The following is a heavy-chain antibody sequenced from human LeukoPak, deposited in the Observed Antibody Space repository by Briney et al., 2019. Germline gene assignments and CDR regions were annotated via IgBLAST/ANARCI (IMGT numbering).Heavy chain of an antibody. D-gene: IGHD1-26*01. CDR2: IYPGDSDT. Sequence: GESLQISCQGSGSTFTSYWIGWARQLPGKGLEWMGIIYPGDSDTRYSPSLQGQVTISADKSISTAYLQWSSLKASDTAMYYCAGEYSGSYNYWGQGTLVTVSS. J-gene: IGHJ4*02. CDR1: GSTFTSYW. CDR3: AGEYSGSYNY. V-gene: IGHV5-51*01.